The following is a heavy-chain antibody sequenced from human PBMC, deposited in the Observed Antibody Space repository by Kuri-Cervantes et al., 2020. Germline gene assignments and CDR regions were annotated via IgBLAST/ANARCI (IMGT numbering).Heavy chain of an antibody. CDR1: GFTFSSYA. Sequence: GESLKISCAASGFTFSSYAMHWVRQAPGEGLEWVVVISHDGSSDFYADSVKGRFTISRGNSKNTLYLQMNSLRTEDTAVYYCGRGTDYGDYAGLDYWGQGTLVTVSS. D-gene: IGHD4-17*01. V-gene: IGHV3-30-3*01. CDR3: GRGTDYGDYAGLDY. J-gene: IGHJ4*02. CDR2: ISHDGSSD.